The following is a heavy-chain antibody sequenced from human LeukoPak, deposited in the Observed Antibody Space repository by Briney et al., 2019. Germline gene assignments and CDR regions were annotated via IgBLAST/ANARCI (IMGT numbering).Heavy chain of an antibody. Sequence: SETLSLSCTVSGGSISSSDYYWAWIRQLPGRSLEWIGSIYYSGNTHYNPSLKSRVTISVDTSNNQFSLRLSSVTAADTAVYYCARQGLIVMAGEGDFDYWGQGTLVTVSS. D-gene: IGHD5-24*01. CDR3: ARQGLIVMAGEGDFDY. V-gene: IGHV4-39*01. CDR2: IYYSGNT. CDR1: GGSISSSDYY. J-gene: IGHJ4*02.